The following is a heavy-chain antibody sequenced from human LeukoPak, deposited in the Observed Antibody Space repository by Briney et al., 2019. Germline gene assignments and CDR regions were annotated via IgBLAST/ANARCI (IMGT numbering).Heavy chain of an antibody. V-gene: IGHV3-23*01. CDR2: ISGSGGST. CDR1: GFTFSSYA. Sequence: GGSLRLSCAASGFTFSSYAMSWVRQAPGKGLEWVSVISGSGGSTYYADSVKGRFTISRDNSKNTLYLQMNSLRAEDTAVYYCAKDIFSTVTNYFDYWGQGTLVTVSS. CDR3: AKDIFSTVTNYFDY. J-gene: IGHJ4*02. D-gene: IGHD4-11*01.